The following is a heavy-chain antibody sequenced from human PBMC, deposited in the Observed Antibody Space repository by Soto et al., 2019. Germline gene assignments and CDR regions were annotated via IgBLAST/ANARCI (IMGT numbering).Heavy chain of an antibody. J-gene: IGHJ3*02. D-gene: IGHD2-15*01. CDR3: SIEPLDSSWSDIVVVVAATLFQLRNAFDI. CDR1: GFTFSSFG. CDR2: ISSSSSTI. Sequence: GGSLRLSCAASGFTFSSFGMHWVRQAPGKGLEWVSYISSSSSTIYYADSVKGRFTISRDNAKNSLYLQMNSLRAEYTAVYYCSIEPLDSSWSDIVVVVAATLFQLRNAFDIWGQGTMVTVSS. V-gene: IGHV3-48*01.